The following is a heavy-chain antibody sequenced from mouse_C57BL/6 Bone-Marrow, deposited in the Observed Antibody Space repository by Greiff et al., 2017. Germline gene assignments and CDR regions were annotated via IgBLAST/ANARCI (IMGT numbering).Heavy chain of an antibody. V-gene: IGHV2-2*01. CDR3: ASYGSSYGAWFAY. D-gene: IGHD1-1*01. CDR1: GFSLTSYG. J-gene: IGHJ3*01. CDR2: IWSGGST. Sequence: VQRVESGPGLVQPSQSLSITCTVSGFSLTSYGVHWVRQSPGKGLEWLGVIWSGGSTDYNAAFISRLSISKDNSKSQVFFKMNSLQADDTAIYYCASYGSSYGAWFAYWGQGTLVTVSA.